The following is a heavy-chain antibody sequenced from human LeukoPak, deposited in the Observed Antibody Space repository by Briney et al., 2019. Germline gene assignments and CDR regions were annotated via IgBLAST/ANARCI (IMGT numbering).Heavy chain of an antibody. CDR2: INHSGST. J-gene: IGHJ4*02. CDR1: GGSFSGYY. V-gene: IGHV4-34*01. D-gene: IGHD6-13*01. CDR3: ARGLIAAAPVDY. Sequence: PSETLSLTCAVYGGSFSGYYWSWIRQPPGKGLEWIGEINHSGSTNYNPSLKSRVTISVDTSKNQFFLKLSSVTAADTAVYYCARGLIAAAPVDYWGQGTLVTVSS.